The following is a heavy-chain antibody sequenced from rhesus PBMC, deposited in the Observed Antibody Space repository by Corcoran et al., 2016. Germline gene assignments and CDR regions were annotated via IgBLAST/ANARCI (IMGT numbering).Heavy chain of an antibody. CDR1: GVTFGHVG. V-gene: IGHV3-7*01. J-gene: IGHJ4*01. Sequence: EQLVESGGGLVQPGVSLRLSCPAPGVTFGHVGLNWARQAPGKGLEGGSTNRNTSKTINDVDSAKGRLTVSRDNAKNSLSLQMNSLRAEDTAVYYCSRDAYGRDWGQGVLVTVSS. CDR3: SRDAYGRD. D-gene: IGHD4-29*01. CDR2: NRNTSKTI.